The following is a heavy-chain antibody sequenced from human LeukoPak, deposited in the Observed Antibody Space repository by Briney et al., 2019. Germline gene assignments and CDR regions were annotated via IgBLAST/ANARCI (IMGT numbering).Heavy chain of an antibody. V-gene: IGHV1-18*01. CDR2: ISAYNGNT. J-gene: IGHJ4*02. D-gene: IGHD5-12*01. CDR3: ARLAGIVATINDGDY. CDR1: GYTFTSYG. Sequence: ASVKVSCKASGYTFTSYGISWVRQAPGQGLEWMGRISAYNGNTNYAQKLQGRVTMTTDTSTSAAYMELRSLRSDDTAVYYCARLAGIVATINDGDYWGQGTLVTVSS.